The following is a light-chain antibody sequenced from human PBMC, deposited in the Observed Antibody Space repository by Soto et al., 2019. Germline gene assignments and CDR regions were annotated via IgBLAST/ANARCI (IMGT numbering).Light chain of an antibody. Sequence: IQMTQSPSSLSASIGDRVTISCRASQTIRDYLNWYQEKPGKAPKLLIYAASSLQSGVPSRFSGSGSGTDFTLTISSLQPEDFATYYCQQSYSVPITFGQGTRLEI. CDR2: AAS. V-gene: IGKV1-39*01. J-gene: IGKJ5*01. CDR3: QQSYSVPIT. CDR1: QTIRDY.